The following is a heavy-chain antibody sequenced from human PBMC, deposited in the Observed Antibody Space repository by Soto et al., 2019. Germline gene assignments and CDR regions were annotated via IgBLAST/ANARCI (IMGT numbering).Heavy chain of an antibody. V-gene: IGHV3-23*01. D-gene: IGHD4-17*01. CDR1: EFSFSRYA. CDR3: VKQMTTWTDSFFDF. CDR2: LGPDGRNT. J-gene: IGHJ4*02. Sequence: GGSLRLSCVASEFSFSRYAMTWVRQAAGKGLQWVAGLGPDGRNTFYGESVRGRSTISRDNSRNTLYLQMSSLRAEDTAVYFCVKQMTTWTDSFFDFWGQGIQVTVSS.